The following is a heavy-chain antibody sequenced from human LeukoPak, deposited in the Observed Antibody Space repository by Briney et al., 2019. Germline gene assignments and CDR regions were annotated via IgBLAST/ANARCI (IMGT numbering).Heavy chain of an antibody. V-gene: IGHV1-18*01. CDR1: GYTFSSYG. D-gene: IGHD3-10*01. CDR3: ARSIRGVIMNY. CDR2: ISAYNGNT. Sequence: GASVKVSCKASGYTFSSYGISWVRQAPGQGLEWMGWISAYNGNTNYAQKLQGRVTMTTDASTSTAYMELRSLRSDDTAVYYCARSIRGVIMNYWGQGTLVTVSS. J-gene: IGHJ4*02.